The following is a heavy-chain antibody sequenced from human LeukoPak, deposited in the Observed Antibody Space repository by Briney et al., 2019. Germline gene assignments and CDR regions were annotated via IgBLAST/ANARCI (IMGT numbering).Heavy chain of an antibody. CDR3: ARGYCTGANCRPYYYYGMDV. CDR2: ISSSNSAI. J-gene: IGHJ6*02. CDR1: GFTFSGYS. D-gene: IGHD2-8*02. Sequence: GGALRLSCAASGFTFSGYSMNWGRQAPGKGLEWVSYISSSNSAIYYADSVKGRFTISRDNAKNSLYLQMNSLRDEDTAVYYCARGYCTGANCRPYYYYGMDVWGQRTTGSASS. V-gene: IGHV3-48*02.